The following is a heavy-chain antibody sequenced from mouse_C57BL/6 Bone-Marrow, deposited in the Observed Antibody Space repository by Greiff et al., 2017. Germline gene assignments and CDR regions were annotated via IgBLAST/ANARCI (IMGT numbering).Heavy chain of an antibody. V-gene: IGHV1-76*01. D-gene: IGHD1-3*01. J-gene: IGHJ4*01. CDR1: GYTFTDYY. CDR3: ARADNYYSYYAMDY. CDR2: IYPGSGNT. Sequence: QVQLQQSGAELVRPGASVKLSCKASGYTFTDYYINWVKQRPGQGLEWIARIYPGSGNTYYNEKFKGKATLTAEKSSSTAYMQLSSLTSEDSAVYVCARADNYYSYYAMDYWGQGTSVTVSS.